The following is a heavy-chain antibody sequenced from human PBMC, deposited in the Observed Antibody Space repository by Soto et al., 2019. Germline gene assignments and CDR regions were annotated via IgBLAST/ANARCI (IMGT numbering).Heavy chain of an antibody. CDR3: ARRRRAFGGGWTTPYLDY. V-gene: IGHV2-5*02. Sequence: QITLKESGPTVVKPTQTLTLTCSLSGFSLNTAGVGVGWIRQPPGKALEWLAVIYWDDSKSWNPSLRDRLTISRAASDDQLVLTVTNMDPLDTGTYYCARRRRAFGGGWTTPYLDYWGQGTLVTVSS. D-gene: IGHD6-19*01. CDR1: GFSLNTAGVG. CDR2: IYWDDSK. J-gene: IGHJ4*02.